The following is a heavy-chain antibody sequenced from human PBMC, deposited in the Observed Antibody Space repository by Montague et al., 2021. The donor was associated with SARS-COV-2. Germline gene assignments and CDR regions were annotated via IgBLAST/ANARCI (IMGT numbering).Heavy chain of an antibody. CDR2: SYHSGTT. V-gene: IGHV4-38-2*02. CDR3: ARGEYYSGWYGLKYYFDY. CDR1: GYSINSNYY. J-gene: IGHJ4*02. D-gene: IGHD6-19*01. Sequence: SETLSLTCTVSGYSINSNYYWGWIRQPPGKGLEWIGCSYHSGTTXXHPXXXSRVTISLDTSNNHFSLKLSSVTAADTAVYYCARGEYYSGWYGLKYYFDYWGQGTLVIVSS.